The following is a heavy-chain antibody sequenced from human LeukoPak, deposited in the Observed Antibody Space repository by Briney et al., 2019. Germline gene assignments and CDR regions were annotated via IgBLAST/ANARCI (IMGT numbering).Heavy chain of an antibody. CDR1: GYTFTTYY. V-gene: IGHV1-46*01. D-gene: IGHD4-17*01. CDR2: INPSGGGT. Sequence: GASVKVSCKASGYTFTTYYMHGVRQAPGQGLEWMGIINPSGGGTNYAQEFQGRVTMTRDTSTSTVYMDLNNLRSDDTAVYYCARGNPTNYGAYLYYFDYWGQGTLVTVSS. CDR3: ARGNPTNYGAYLYYFDY. J-gene: IGHJ4*02.